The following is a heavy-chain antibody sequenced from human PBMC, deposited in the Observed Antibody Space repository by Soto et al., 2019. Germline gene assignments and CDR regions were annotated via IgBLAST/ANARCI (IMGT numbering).Heavy chain of an antibody. CDR3: AKDRFTEYSSSWSSYFDY. Sequence: GGSLRLSCAVSGFTFSSYAMSWFRQAPGKGLEWVSAISGSGGSTYYADSVKGRFTISRDNSKNTLYLQMNSLRAEDTAVYYCAKDRFTEYSSSWSSYFDYWGQGTLVTVSS. D-gene: IGHD6-13*01. CDR2: ISGSGGST. J-gene: IGHJ4*02. CDR1: GFTFSSYA. V-gene: IGHV3-23*01.